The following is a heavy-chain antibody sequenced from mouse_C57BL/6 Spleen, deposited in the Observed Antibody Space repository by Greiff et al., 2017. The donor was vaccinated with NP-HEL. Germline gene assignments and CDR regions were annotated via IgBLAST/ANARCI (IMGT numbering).Heavy chain of an antibody. J-gene: IGHJ4*01. CDR3: ARALLGTGYAMDY. Sequence: EVKLQESGPGMVKPSQSLSLTCTVTGYSITSGYDWHWIRHFPGNKLEWMGYISYSGSTNYNPSLKSRISITHDTSKNHFFLKLNSVTTEDTATYDCARALLGTGYAMDYWGQGTSVTVSS. CDR2: ISYSGST. V-gene: IGHV3-1*01. CDR1: GYSITSGYD. D-gene: IGHD2-14*01.